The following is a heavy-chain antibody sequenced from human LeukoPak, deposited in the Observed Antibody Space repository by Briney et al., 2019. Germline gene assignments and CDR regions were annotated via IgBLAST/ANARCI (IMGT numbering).Heavy chain of an antibody. Sequence: GGSLRLSCAASGFTVSASYMIWVRQAPGKGLEWVAVISYDGSNKYYADSVKGRFTISRDNSKNTLYLQMNSLRAEDTAVYYCAKDPSSSWLNYYYYGMDVWGQGTTVTVSS. V-gene: IGHV3-30*18. J-gene: IGHJ6*02. CDR3: AKDPSSSWLNYYYYGMDV. CDR2: ISYDGSNK. D-gene: IGHD6-13*01. CDR1: GFTVSASY.